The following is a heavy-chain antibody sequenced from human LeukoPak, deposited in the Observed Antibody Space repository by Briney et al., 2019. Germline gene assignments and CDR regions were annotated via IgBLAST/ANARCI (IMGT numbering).Heavy chain of an antibody. CDR2: LLYSDAT. V-gene: IGHV4-59*08. CDR3: ARHQLAGYSSSCNDY. J-gene: IGHJ4*02. Sequence: SETLSLTCTVSGGPLGSYYWSWIRQSPGKALEWIGYLLYSDATNYNPSLKSRVSLSVDTSKNQLFLRLTSVSAADTAVYYCARHQLAGYSSSCNDYWGQGILVTVSS. D-gene: IGHD6-13*01. CDR1: GGPLGSYY.